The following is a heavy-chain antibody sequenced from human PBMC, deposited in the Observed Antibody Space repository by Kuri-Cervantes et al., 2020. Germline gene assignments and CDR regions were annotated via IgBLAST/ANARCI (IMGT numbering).Heavy chain of an antibody. J-gene: IGHJ6*02. D-gene: IGHD3-10*01. V-gene: IGHV3-11*01. Sequence: GGSLRLSCAASGFTFSDYYMSWIRQAPGKGLEWVSYISSSGSTIYYADSVKGRFTISRDNAKNSLYLQMNSLRAEDTAVYYCARATLAGSFSGMDVWGQGTTVTDSS. CDR1: GFTFSDYY. CDR2: ISSSGSTI. CDR3: ARATLAGSFSGMDV.